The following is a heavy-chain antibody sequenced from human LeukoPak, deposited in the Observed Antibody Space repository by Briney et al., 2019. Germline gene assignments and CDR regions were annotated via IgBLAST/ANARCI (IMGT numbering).Heavy chain of an antibody. D-gene: IGHD3-16*01. V-gene: IGHV4-28*05. CDR3: AKLPSVM. Sequence: SETLSLTCSVSGSSIASRNWWGWIRQPPGKGLEWIGYIYYTGSIYYNPSLKSRVTMSVDTSKNQFSLRLSSVTAVDTAVYYCAKLPSVMGGQGTLVTVSS. J-gene: IGHJ4*02. CDR2: IYYTGSI. CDR1: GSSIASRNW.